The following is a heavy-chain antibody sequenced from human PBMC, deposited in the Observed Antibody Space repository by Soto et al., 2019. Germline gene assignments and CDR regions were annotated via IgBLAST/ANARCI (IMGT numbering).Heavy chain of an antibody. CDR2: IGTTGDT. V-gene: IGHV3-13*04. D-gene: IGHD3-10*01. CDR1: GFTFSSYD. Sequence: AGGSLRLSCSASGFTFSSYDMHWVRQGTGKGLEWVSAIGTTGDTYYAGSVKGRFTISRENAKNSLYLQMNSLRAEDTAVYYCAREIGEMSAVWGQGTQVNVSS. CDR3: AREIGEMSAV. J-gene: IGHJ4*02.